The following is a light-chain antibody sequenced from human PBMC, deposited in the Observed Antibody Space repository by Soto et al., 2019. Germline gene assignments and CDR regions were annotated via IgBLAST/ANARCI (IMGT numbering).Light chain of an antibody. J-gene: IGKJ4*01. CDR1: QRVRSH. CDR3: QQRSSWPPT. Sequence: EVVFIQSPATLSWSAGERATLSGRASQRVRSHLAGCHYKHGQAPIHVSYVTSTWATGIPARFSGSGSGTDFTLTIRGLEPEDFAVYYCQQRSSWPPTFGGGTKVDIK. V-gene: IGKV3-11*01. CDR2: VTS.